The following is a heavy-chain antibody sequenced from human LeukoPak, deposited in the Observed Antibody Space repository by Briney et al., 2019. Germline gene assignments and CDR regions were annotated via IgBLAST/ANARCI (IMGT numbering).Heavy chain of an antibody. D-gene: IGHD1-26*01. CDR3: AKDIGNSGSWDY. CDR1: GFTFSNYA. J-gene: IGHJ4*02. V-gene: IGHV3-23*01. Sequence: PGESLRLSCAASGFTFSNYAMSWVRQAPGKGLEWVSLISGSGTSTYYADSVKGRFTVSRDRSKNTLHLQMNSLRAEDTAVYYCAKDIGNSGSWDYWGQGALVTVST. CDR2: ISGSGTST.